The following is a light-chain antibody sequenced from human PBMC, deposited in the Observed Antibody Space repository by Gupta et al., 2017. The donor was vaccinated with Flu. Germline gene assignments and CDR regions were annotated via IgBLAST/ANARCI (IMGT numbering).Light chain of an antibody. CDR3: QSFDSSRSRYV. CDR2: VND. CDR1: TSNIGAGFD. V-gene: IGLV1-40*01. J-gene: IGLJ1*01. Sequence: QSVLTQPPSVAGAPGQRAPTSSPVTTSNIGAGFDFHSYHQLPATAPNLLLYVNDTRPSGVPDRFSGSKSGTSASLAITGLQAEDVADYYCQSFDSSRSRYVFGTGTKLTVL.